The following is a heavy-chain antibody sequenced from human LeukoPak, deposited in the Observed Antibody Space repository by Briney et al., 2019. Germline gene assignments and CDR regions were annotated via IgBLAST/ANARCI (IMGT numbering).Heavy chain of an antibody. CDR2: ISGSGGST. Sequence: GGSLRLSCAASGFTLSSYGMSWVRQAPGKGLEWVSAISGSGGSTYYADSVKGRFTISRDNSKNTLYLQMNSLRAEDTAVYYCAKDGVVVVAAIGDNWFDPWGQGTLVTVSS. D-gene: IGHD2-15*01. CDR3: AKDGVVVVAAIGDNWFDP. V-gene: IGHV3-23*01. CDR1: GFTLSSYG. J-gene: IGHJ5*02.